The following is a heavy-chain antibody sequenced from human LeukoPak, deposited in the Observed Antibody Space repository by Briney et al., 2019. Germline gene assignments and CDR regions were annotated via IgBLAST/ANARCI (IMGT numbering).Heavy chain of an antibody. D-gene: IGHD3-16*01. CDR3: AIGTDYVYAFDI. CDR2: ISSHGGST. CDR1: GFTFISYS. Sequence: GGSLRLSCSASGFTFISYSMYWVRQAPGKGLEYVSAISSHGGSTYYADSVKGRFTISRDNSKNTLYLQMNSLRAEDTAVYYCAIGTDYVYAFDIWGQGTMVTVSS. V-gene: IGHV3-64*04. J-gene: IGHJ3*02.